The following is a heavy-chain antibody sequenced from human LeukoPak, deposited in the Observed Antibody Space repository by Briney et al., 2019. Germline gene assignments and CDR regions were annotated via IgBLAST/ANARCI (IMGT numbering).Heavy chain of an antibody. CDR1: GFTFSSYS. CDR2: ISSSYI. D-gene: IGHD2-2*01. Sequence: GGSLRLSCAASGFTFSSYSMNWVRQAPGKGLEWVSSISSSYIYYADSVKGRFTISRDNAKNSLYLQMNSLRAEGTAVYYCARDPPLGSCSTISCPHLDYWGQGTLVTVSS. V-gene: IGHV3-21*01. J-gene: IGHJ4*02. CDR3: ARDPPLGSCSTISCPHLDY.